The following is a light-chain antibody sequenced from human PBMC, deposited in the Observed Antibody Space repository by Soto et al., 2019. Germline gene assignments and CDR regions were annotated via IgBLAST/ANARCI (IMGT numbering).Light chain of an antibody. J-gene: IGLJ3*02. Sequence: QSVLTQPASVSGSPGQSITISCTGTSSDIGRYDYVSWYQQIPGKAPKLIIDRVLNRPSGVSDRFSGSKSGNSASLTISGLQTEDEADYFCGSYTSATTWVFGGGTKVTVL. V-gene: IGLV2-14*01. CDR3: GSYTSATTWV. CDR1: SSDIGRYDY. CDR2: RVL.